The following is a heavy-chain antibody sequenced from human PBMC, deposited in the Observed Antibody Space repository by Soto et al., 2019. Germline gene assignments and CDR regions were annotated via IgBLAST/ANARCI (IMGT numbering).Heavy chain of an antibody. CDR1: GYRFTTYW. V-gene: IGHV5-51*01. Sequence: PGELLKIPWSVSGYRFTTYWSCWVRQITGKGLEWMGIIYPGDSDTRYSPSFQGQVTISADKSIFTTSLQWTSLKASDTAVYYCARHRGTDDYDSSGHLDYWGQGTLVTVSS. J-gene: IGHJ4*02. CDR3: ARHRGTDDYDSSGHLDY. D-gene: IGHD3-22*01. CDR2: IYPGDSDT.